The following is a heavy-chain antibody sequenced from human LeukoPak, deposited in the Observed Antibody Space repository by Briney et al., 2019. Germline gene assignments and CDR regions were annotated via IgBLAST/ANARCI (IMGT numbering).Heavy chain of an antibody. CDR2: ISNDGDT. CDR3: AGDKTTGGWYEFDY. D-gene: IGHD6-19*01. CDR1: GFTVSSNY. Sequence: GGSLRLSCAASGFTVSSNYMSWVRQGPGKGLECVSVISNDGDTYYADSVKGRFTISRDTSKNTVSLQTNSLRAEDTAVYYCAGDKTTGGWYEFDYWGQGTLVTVSS. J-gene: IGHJ4*02. V-gene: IGHV3-53*01.